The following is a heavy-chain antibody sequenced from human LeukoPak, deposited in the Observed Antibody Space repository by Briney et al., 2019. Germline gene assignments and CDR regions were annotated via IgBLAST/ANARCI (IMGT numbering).Heavy chain of an antibody. CDR1: GFTFSSYA. V-gene: IGHV3-30*04. CDR3: ARGRIVVVPAAMAYYFDY. Sequence: PGGSLRLSCAASGFTFSSYAMHWVRQAPGKGLEWVAVISYDGSNKYYADSVKGRFTISRDNSKNTLYLQMNSLRAEDTAVYYCARGRIVVVPAAMAYYFDYWGQGTLVTVSS. D-gene: IGHD2-2*01. CDR2: ISYDGSNK. J-gene: IGHJ4*02.